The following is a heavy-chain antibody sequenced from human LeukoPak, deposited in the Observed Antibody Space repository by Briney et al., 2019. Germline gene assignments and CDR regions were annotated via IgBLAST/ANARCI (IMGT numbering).Heavy chain of an antibody. V-gene: IGHV3-7*03. D-gene: IGHD3-22*01. CDR3: AKSAVLGSSGYYAN. CDR2: IKQDGSEK. J-gene: IGHJ4*02. CDR1: GFTFSNYW. Sequence: GGSLRLSCAASGFTFSNYWMSWVCQAPGKGLEWVANIKQDGSEKNYVGSVKGRFTIFRDDAKKSLYLQMNSLRAEDTAVYYCAKSAVLGSSGYYANWGQGTLVTVSS.